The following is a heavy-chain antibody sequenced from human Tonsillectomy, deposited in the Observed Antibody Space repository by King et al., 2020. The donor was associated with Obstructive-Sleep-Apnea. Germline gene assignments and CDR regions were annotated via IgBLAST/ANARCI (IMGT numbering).Heavy chain of an antibody. Sequence: VQLVESGGGLVKPGGSLRLSCVASGFTFSNAWMSWVRQAPGKGLEWVGRVKSRTDGETTDYAAPVKGRFTISRDDSRNTLYLQMNSLKTEDTAVYYCSEQASGYSSAWGQGTLVTVSS. J-gene: IGHJ5*02. V-gene: IGHV3-15*01. CDR3: SEQASGYSSA. CDR1: GFTFSNAW. CDR2: VKSRTDGETT. D-gene: IGHD6-19*01.